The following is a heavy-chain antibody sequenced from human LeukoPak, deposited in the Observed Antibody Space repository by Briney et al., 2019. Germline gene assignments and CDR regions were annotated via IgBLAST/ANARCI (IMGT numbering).Heavy chain of an antibody. D-gene: IGHD2-21*01. CDR1: GGSFSGYY. J-gene: IGHJ3*02. V-gene: IGHV4-34*01. CDR3: ARGLWAFDI. Sequence: PSETLSLTCAVYGGSFSGYYWSWIRQPPGKGLEWIGEINHSGSTNYNPSLKSRVTISVDTSKNQFSLKLSSVAAADTAVYYCARGLWAFDIWGQGTMVTVSS. CDR2: INHSGST.